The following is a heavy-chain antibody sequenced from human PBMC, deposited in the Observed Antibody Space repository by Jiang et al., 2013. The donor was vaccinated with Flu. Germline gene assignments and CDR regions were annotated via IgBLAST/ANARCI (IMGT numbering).Heavy chain of an antibody. CDR3: ARHVFDYYDSSGSYNWFDP. J-gene: IGHJ5*02. CDR2: IYPGDSDT. D-gene: IGHD3-22*01. CDR1: GYSFTSYW. V-gene: IGHV5-51*01. Sequence: GAEVKKPGESLKISCKGSGYSFTSYWIGWVRQMPGKGLEWMGIIYPGDSDTRYSPSFQGQVTISADKSISTAYLQWSSLKASDTAMYYCARHVFDYYDSSGSYNWFDPGPGNPGHRLL.